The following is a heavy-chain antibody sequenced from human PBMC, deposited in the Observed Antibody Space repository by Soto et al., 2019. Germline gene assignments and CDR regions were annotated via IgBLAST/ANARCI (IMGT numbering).Heavy chain of an antibody. D-gene: IGHD2-21*02. CDR2: ISYDGSNK. Sequence: QVQLVESGGGVVQPGRSLRLSCAASGFTFSSYAMHWVRQAPGKGLEWVAVISYDGSNKYYADSVKGRFTISRDNSKNTLYLQMNRLSAEDTAVYYCARESVVVTAIARSGSWFEPWGQGTLVTVSS. V-gene: IGHV3-30-3*01. CDR1: GFTFSSYA. J-gene: IGHJ5*02. CDR3: ARESVVVTAIARSGSWFEP.